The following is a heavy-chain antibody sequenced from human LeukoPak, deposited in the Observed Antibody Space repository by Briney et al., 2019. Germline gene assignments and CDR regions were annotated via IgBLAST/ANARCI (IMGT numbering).Heavy chain of an antibody. CDR1: GFTFSSYS. V-gene: IGHV3-48*01. CDR2: ISSRRGTI. Sequence: GGCLRLSCAASGFTFSSYSMRAGCEGPGGGGGRGLYISSRRGTIYYADSVKGGFTFSRDNAKNSLHLHRNSLRAEDTAVYYCARDRYYDSSGLDYWGQGTLVTVSS. J-gene: IGHJ4*02. CDR3: ARDRYYDSSGLDY. D-gene: IGHD3-22*01.